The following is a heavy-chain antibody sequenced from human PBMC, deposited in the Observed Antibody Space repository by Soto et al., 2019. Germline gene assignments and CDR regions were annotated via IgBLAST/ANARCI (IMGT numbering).Heavy chain of an antibody. J-gene: IGHJ4*02. V-gene: IGHV4-61*01. D-gene: IGHD6-19*01. CDR1: GGSVSSGSFH. CDR3: ARIGGWYDIDF. Sequence: SETLSLTCSVSGGSVSSGSFHWSWIRQPPGKGRQFIGSIFYNGTANYSPSLKNRVSISIDTSQSQFFLQLISVAAADTAVYYCARIGGWYDIDFWGQGSMVTVSS. CDR2: IFYNGTA.